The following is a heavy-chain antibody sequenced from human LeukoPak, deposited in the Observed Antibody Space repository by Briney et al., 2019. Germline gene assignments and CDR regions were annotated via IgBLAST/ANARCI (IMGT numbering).Heavy chain of an antibody. D-gene: IGHD5-18*01. CDR2: INHSGST. CDR1: GYSISSGYY. Sequence: SETLSLTCTVSGYSISSGYYWGWIRQPPGKGLEWIGEINHSGSTNYNPSLKSRVTISVDTSKNQFSLKLSSVTAADTAVYYCARLGGGGYSYVRTPNFDIWGQGTMVTVSS. CDR3: ARLGGGGYSYVRTPNFDI. V-gene: IGHV4-38-2*02. J-gene: IGHJ3*02.